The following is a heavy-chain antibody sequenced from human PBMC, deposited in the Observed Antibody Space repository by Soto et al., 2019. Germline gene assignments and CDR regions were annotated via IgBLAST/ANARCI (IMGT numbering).Heavy chain of an antibody. J-gene: IGHJ4*02. CDR1: GGTFSSYA. CDR2: IIPIFGTA. Sequence: QVQLVQYGAEVKKPGSSVRVSCKASGGTFSSYAISWVRQAPGQGLEWMGGIIPIFGTANYAQKFQGRVTITADESTSTAYMELSSLRSEDTAVYYCARVGANYYDSSGYLDYWGQGTLVTVSS. D-gene: IGHD3-22*01. CDR3: ARVGANYYDSSGYLDY. V-gene: IGHV1-69*01.